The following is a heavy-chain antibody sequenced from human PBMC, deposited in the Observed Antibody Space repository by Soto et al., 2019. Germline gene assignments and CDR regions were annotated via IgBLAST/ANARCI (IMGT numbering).Heavy chain of an antibody. Sequence: GGSLRLSCAASGFTFSSYSMNWGREAPGKGLEWVSSISSSSSYIYYADSVKGRFTISRDNAKNSLCLQMNSLRAEDTAVYYCARECSGGSCYSSLSHLLEYYGMDVWGQGTTVTVSS. V-gene: IGHV3-21*01. CDR2: ISSSSSYI. D-gene: IGHD2-15*01. CDR1: GFTFSSYS. CDR3: ARECSGGSCYSSLSHLLEYYGMDV. J-gene: IGHJ6*02.